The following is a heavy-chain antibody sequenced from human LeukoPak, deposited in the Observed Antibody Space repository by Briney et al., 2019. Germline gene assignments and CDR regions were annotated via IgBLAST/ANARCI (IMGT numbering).Heavy chain of an antibody. Sequence: SGGSLRLSCAVSGFTLSNAWMSWVRQAPGKELEWVGRIKSKTDGDTTDHAAPVKGRFTISRDESKDTLYLQMSSLKAEDTAVYYCAKRGDPPMPDYWGQGTLVTVSS. CDR3: AKRGDPPMPDY. V-gene: IGHV3-15*01. J-gene: IGHJ4*02. D-gene: IGHD3-10*01. CDR1: GFTLSNAW. CDR2: IKSKTDGDTT.